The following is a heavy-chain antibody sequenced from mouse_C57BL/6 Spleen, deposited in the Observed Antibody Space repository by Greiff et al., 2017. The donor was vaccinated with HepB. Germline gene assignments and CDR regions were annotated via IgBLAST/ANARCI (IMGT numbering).Heavy chain of an antibody. J-gene: IGHJ4*01. CDR3: ARDEGVVPYYYAMDY. D-gene: IGHD1-1*01. V-gene: IGHV3-6*01. CDR2: ISYDGSN. Sequence: VQLKESGPGLVKPSQSLSLTCSVTGYSITSGYYWNWIRQFPGNKLEWMGYISYDGSNNYNPSLKNRISITRDTSKNQFFLKLNSVTTEDTATYYCARDEGVVPYYYAMDYWGQGTSVTVSS. CDR1: GYSITSGYY.